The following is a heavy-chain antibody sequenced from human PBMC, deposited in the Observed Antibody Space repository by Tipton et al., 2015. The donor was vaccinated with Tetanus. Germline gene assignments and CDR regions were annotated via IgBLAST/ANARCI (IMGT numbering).Heavy chain of an antibody. D-gene: IGHD2-2*01. CDR2: ITPIFGTT. CDR1: GGTFTNYA. V-gene: IGHV1-69*01. Sequence: QSGAEVKKPGSSVKVSCKASGGTFTNYALSWVRQAPGQGLEWVGGITPIFGTTNSAPKFQGRVTITADESTNTAYMELSSLRSEDTAVYYCARGERLGYCSSINCYLDYWGQGTLVTVSS. J-gene: IGHJ4*02. CDR3: ARGERLGYCSSINCYLDY.